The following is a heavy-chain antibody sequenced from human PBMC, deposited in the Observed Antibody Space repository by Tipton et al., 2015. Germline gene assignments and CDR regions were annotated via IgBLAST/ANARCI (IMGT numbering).Heavy chain of an antibody. V-gene: IGHV4-38-2*01. J-gene: IGHJ4*02. CDR1: GYSISSGYH. CDR3: ARARGRHGGLFDS. CDR2: INHSGST. D-gene: IGHD4-23*01. Sequence: TLSLTCAVSGYSISSGYHWGWIRQPPGKGLEWIGEINHSGSTNYNPSLKSRVTISVDTSKNQFSLKLSSVTASDTAVYYCARARGRHGGLFDSWGQGILVTVSS.